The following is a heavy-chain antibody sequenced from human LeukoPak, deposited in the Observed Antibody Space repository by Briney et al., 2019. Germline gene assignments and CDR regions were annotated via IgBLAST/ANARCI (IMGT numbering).Heavy chain of an antibody. CDR2: ISGSGGSP. Sequence: PGGSLRLSCVASGFTFSSYAMSWVRQAPGKGLEWVSVISGSGGSPYYADSVKGRFTISRDNSKSTLFLQMNSLRAEDTAVYYCARGSGYCSGGSCYSGFDYWGQGTLVTVSS. V-gene: IGHV3-23*01. J-gene: IGHJ4*02. CDR1: GFTFSSYA. D-gene: IGHD2-15*01. CDR3: ARGSGYCSGGSCYSGFDY.